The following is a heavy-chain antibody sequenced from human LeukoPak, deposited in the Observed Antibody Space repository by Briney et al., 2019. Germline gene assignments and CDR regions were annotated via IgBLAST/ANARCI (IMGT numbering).Heavy chain of an antibody. CDR1: GFTFSSYW. Sequence: PGGSLRLSCAASGFTFSSYWMSWVRQAPGKGLEWVANIKQDGSEKYYVDSVKGRFTISRDNAKNSLYLQMNSLRAEDTAVYYCASLSSTRGRYYYYGMDVWGQGTTVTVSS. V-gene: IGHV3-7*03. CDR2: IKQDGSEK. CDR3: ASLSSTRGRYYYYGMDV. J-gene: IGHJ6*02. D-gene: IGHD2-2*01.